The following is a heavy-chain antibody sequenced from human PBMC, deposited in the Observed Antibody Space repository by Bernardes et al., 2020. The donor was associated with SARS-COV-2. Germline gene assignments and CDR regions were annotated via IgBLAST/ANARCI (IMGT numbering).Heavy chain of an antibody. CDR2: INHSGST. CDR1: GGSFSGYY. V-gene: IGHV4-34*01. D-gene: IGHD3-22*01. CDR3: ARGLDSSGYY. J-gene: IGHJ4*02. Sequence: SETLSLTCAVYGGSFSGYYWSWIRQPPGKGLEWIGEINHSGSTNYNPSLKSQVTISVDTSKNQFSLKLSSVTAADTAVYYCARGLDSSGYYWGQGTLVTVSS.